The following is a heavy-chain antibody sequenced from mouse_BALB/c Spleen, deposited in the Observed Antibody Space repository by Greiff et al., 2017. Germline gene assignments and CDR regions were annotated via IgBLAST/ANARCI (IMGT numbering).Heavy chain of an antibody. CDR1: GFTFSSFG. D-gene: IGHD4-1*01. V-gene: IGHV5-17*02. CDR2: ISSGSSTI. CDR3: ASGISFAY. Sequence: EVQRVESGGGLVQPGGSRKLSCAASGFTFSSFGMHWVRQAPEKGLEWVAYISSGSSTIYYADTVKGRFTISRDNPKNTLFLQMTSLRSEDTAMYYCASGISFAYWGQGTLVTVSA. J-gene: IGHJ3*01.